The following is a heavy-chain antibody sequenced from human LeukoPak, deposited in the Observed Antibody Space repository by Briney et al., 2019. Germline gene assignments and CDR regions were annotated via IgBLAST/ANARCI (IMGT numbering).Heavy chain of an antibody. V-gene: IGHV3-33*01. CDR1: GFTFGSYG. Sequence: PGRSLRLSCAASGFTFGSYGMHWVRQAPGKGLEWVAVIWYDGSNKYYADSVKGRFTISRDNSKNTLYLQMNSLRAEDTAVYYCARSLGTMVRGMDVWGQGTTVTVSS. D-gene: IGHD3-10*01. J-gene: IGHJ6*02. CDR2: IWYDGSNK. CDR3: ARSLGTMVRGMDV.